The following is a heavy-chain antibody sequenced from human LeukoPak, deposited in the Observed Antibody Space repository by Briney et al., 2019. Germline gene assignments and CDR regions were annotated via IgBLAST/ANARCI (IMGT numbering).Heavy chain of an antibody. D-gene: IGHD2-15*01. Sequence: PGGSLRLSCAASGFSFSSYAMSWVRQAPGKGLAWVSAISGSGGSTYYADSVKGRFTISRDNSENTLYLQMNSLRAEDTAVYYCAKWWSYCSGGSCYPADYWGQGTLVTVSS. J-gene: IGHJ4*02. CDR2: ISGSGGST. CDR3: AKWWSYCSGGSCYPADY. CDR1: GFSFSSYA. V-gene: IGHV3-23*01.